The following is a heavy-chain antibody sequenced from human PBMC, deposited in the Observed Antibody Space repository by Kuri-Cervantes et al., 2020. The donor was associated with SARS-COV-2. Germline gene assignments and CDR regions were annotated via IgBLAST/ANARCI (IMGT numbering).Heavy chain of an antibody. Sequence: GGSLRLSCAASGFTFSSYSMNWVRQAPGKGLEWVSYISSSSSTIYYADSVKGRFTISRDSAKNSLYLQMNSLRDEDTAVYYCARERVDSSSWANWFDPWGQGTLVTVSS. CDR2: ISSSSSTI. CDR3: ARERVDSSSWANWFDP. D-gene: IGHD6-13*01. CDR1: GFTFSSYS. V-gene: IGHV3-48*02. J-gene: IGHJ5*02.